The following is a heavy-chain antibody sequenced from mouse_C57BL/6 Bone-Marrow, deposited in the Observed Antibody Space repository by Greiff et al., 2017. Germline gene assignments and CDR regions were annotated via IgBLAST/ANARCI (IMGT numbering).Heavy chain of an antibody. Sequence: EVMLVESGGGLVKPGGSLKLSCAASGFTFSDYGMHWVRQAPEKGLEWVAYISSGSSTIYYADTVKGRFTISRDNAKNTLFLPMTSLRSEDTAMYYCAKLLGDAMDYWGQGTSVTVSS. CDR3: AKLLGDAMDY. V-gene: IGHV5-17*01. CDR1: GFTFSDYG. CDR2: ISSGSSTI. J-gene: IGHJ4*01. D-gene: IGHD1-1*01.